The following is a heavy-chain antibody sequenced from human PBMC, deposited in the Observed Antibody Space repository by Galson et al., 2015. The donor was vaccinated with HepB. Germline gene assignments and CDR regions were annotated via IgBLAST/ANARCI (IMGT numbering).Heavy chain of an antibody. CDR2: ISYDGRNK. J-gene: IGHJ4*02. CDR1: GFTFSSYA. CDR3: ARDRCQQKTQCGSDY. D-gene: IGHD6-19*01. Sequence: SLRLSCAASGFTFSSYAMHWVRQAPGKGLEWMAIISYDGRNKYYADSMKGRFTISRDNSKNTLYLEMNSLRGEDTAVYYCARDRCQQKTQCGSDYWGQGILVTVSS. V-gene: IGHV3-30*04.